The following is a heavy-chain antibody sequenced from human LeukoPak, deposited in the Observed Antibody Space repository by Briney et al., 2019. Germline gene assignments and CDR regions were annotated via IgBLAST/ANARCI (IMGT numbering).Heavy chain of an antibody. CDR1: GGTFSSYA. J-gene: IGHJ5*02. CDR3: ARVPGIAARGGDNWFDP. V-gene: IGHV1-69*05. CDR2: IIPIFGTA. Sequence: SVKVSCKASGGTFSSYAISWVRQAPGQGLEWMGGIIPIFGTANYAQKFQGRVTITTDESTSTAYMELSSLRSEDMAVYYCARVPGIAARGGDNWFDPWGQGTLVTVSS. D-gene: IGHD6-6*01.